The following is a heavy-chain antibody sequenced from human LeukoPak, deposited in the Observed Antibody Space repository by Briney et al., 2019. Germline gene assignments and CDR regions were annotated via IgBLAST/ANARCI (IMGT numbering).Heavy chain of an antibody. V-gene: IGHV3-30*18. CDR3: ANWDFDWLPDY. CDR2: ISYDGSNK. CDR1: GXTFSSYG. Sequence: GGSLRLSCAASGXTFSSYGMHWVRQAPGKGLEWVAVISYDGSNKYYADSVKGRFTISRDNSKNTLYLQMNSLRAEDTAVYYCANWDFDWLPDYWGQGTLVTVSS. D-gene: IGHD3-9*01. J-gene: IGHJ4*02.